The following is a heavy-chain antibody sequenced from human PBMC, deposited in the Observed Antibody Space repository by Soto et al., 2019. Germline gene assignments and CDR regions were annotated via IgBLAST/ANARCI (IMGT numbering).Heavy chain of an antibody. Sequence: GASVKVSCKASGGTFSSYAISWVRQAPGQGLEWMGGIIPIFGTANYAQKFQGRVTITADESTSTAYMELSGLRSEDTAVYYCAREIGYYYDSSGYYFNWFDPWGQGTLVTVSS. D-gene: IGHD3-22*01. V-gene: IGHV1-69*13. CDR1: GGTFSSYA. CDR2: IIPIFGTA. J-gene: IGHJ5*02. CDR3: AREIGYYYDSSGYYFNWFDP.